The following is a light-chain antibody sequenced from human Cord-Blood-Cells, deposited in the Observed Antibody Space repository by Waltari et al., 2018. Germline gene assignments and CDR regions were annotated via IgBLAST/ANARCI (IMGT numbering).Light chain of an antibody. CDR3: QQRSNGLT. CDR2: DAS. Sequence: EIVLTPSPATLSLSPGERATLSCRASQSVSSYLAWYQQKPGQAPRLLIYDASNRATGIPARFSGSGSGTDFTLTISSLEPEDFAVYYCQQRSNGLTFGGGTKVEIK. V-gene: IGKV3-11*01. CDR1: QSVSSY. J-gene: IGKJ4*01.